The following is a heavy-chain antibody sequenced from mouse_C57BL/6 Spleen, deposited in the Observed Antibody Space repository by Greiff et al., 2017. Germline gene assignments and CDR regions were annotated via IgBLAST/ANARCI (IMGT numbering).Heavy chain of an antibody. J-gene: IGHJ2*01. D-gene: IGHD6-1*01. CDR3: ARSIPNLLDY. Sequence: QVQLQQPGAELVKPGASVKLSCKASGYTFTSYWMQWVKQRPGQGLEWIGEIDPSDSYTNYNQKFKGKATLTVDTSSSTAYMQLSSLTSEDSAVYYCARSIPNLLDYWGQGTTLTVSS. CDR2: IDPSDSYT. CDR1: GYTFTSYW. V-gene: IGHV1-50*01.